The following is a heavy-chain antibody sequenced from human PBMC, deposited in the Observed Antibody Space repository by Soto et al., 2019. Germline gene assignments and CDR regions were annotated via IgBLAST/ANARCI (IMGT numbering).Heavy chain of an antibody. V-gene: IGHV1-18*01. CDR3: ARGIGGWFGVAYYYGMDV. Sequence: ASVKVSCKASGYTFTGYGISWVRQAPGQGLEWMGWISPYNGNTNYAQKLQGRVTMTTDTSTSTAYMDLRSLRSDDTAVYYCARGIGGWFGVAYYYGMDVWGQGTTVTVSS. CDR1: GYTFTGYG. D-gene: IGHD3-10*01. CDR2: ISPYNGNT. J-gene: IGHJ6*02.